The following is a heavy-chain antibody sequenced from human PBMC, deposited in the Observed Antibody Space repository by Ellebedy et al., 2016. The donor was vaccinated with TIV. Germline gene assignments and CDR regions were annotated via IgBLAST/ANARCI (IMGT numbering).Heavy chain of an antibody. J-gene: IGHJ4*02. Sequence: SETLSLTCTVSGYSISSDYYWGWIRQPPGKGLEWIGSIYHTGSTYYNPSLKSRVTISVDTSKNQFYLKLDSLTAADTAVYYCARDADCGGDCYPDYWGQGTLVTVSS. CDR2: IYHTGST. D-gene: IGHD2-21*02. V-gene: IGHV4-38-2*02. CDR3: ARDADCGGDCYPDY. CDR1: GYSISSDYY.